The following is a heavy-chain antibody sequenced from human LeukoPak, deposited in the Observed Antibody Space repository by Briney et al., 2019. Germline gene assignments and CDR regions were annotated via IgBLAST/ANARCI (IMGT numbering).Heavy chain of an antibody. CDR2: IIPILGIA. V-gene: IGHV1-69*02. D-gene: IGHD1-26*01. J-gene: IGHJ4*02. CDR3: ARTIVGATKGGFDY. CDR1: GGAFSSYT. Sequence: ASVTVSCKASGGAFSSYTISWVRQVPGQGLEWMGRIIPILGIANYAQKFQGRVTITADKSTSTAYMELSSLRSEDTAVYYCARTIVGATKGGFDYWGQGTLVTVSS.